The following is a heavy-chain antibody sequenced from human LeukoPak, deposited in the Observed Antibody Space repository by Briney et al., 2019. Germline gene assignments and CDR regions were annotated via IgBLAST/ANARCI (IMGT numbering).Heavy chain of an antibody. CDR1: GFTVSSNY. J-gene: IGHJ3*02. CDR2: IYSGGST. CDR3: ARDHPMKRAFDI. V-gene: IGHV3-53*01. Sequence: GGSLRLSCAASGFTVSSNYMSWVRKAPGKGLEWVSVIYSGGSTYYADSVKGRFTISRDNSKNTPYLQMNSLRAEDTAVYYCARDHPMKRAFDIWGQGTMVTVSS. D-gene: IGHD3-22*01.